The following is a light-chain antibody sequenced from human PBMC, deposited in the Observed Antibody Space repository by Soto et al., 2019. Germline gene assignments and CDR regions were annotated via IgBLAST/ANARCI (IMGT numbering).Light chain of an antibody. V-gene: IGLV3-21*01. CDR1: NIGRKS. CDR3: PVWDSGGGDVV. J-gene: IGLJ3*02. CDR2: YDS. Sequence: SYELTQPPSVSVAPGKTASLTCGGDNIGRKSVHWYQQKPGLAPVLVISYDSDRPSGIPERFSGSSSGITATLTITRVAAVDEAYAYCPVWDSGGGDVVLGGGTKVTVL.